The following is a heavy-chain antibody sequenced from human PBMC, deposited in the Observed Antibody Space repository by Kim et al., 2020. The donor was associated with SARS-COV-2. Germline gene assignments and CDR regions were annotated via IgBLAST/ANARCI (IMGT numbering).Heavy chain of an antibody. CDR2: IYYSGST. J-gene: IGHJ3*02. D-gene: IGHD6-13*01. Sequence: SETLSLTCTVSGGSINNYYWIWIRQPPGQGLEWIAYIYYSGSTNYNPSLKSRATISVDRSKNQFSLKLSSVTAADTAVYYCARGGRRAATGGINAFEIWGQGTMVTVSS. CDR1: GGSINNYY. V-gene: IGHV4-59*13. CDR3: ARGGRRAATGGINAFEI.